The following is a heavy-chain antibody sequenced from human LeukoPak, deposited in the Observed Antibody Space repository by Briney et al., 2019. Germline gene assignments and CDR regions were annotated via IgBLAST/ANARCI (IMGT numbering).Heavy chain of an antibody. CDR3: ARKLVAVPAATHFDY. Sequence: PSETLFLTCTVSGGSISSSSYYWGWIRQPPGKGLEWIGSIYYSGSTYYNPSLKSRVTISVDTSKNQFSLKLSSVTAADTAVYYCARKLVAVPAATHFDYWGQGTLVTVSS. D-gene: IGHD2-2*01. CDR2: IYYSGST. V-gene: IGHV4-39*01. J-gene: IGHJ4*02. CDR1: GGSISSSSYY.